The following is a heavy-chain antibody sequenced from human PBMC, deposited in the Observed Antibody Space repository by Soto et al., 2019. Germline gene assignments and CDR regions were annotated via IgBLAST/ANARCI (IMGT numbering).Heavy chain of an antibody. CDR2: LSPYTDDP. J-gene: IGHJ5*02. CDR1: GNTFTNFG. Sequence: QGQLVQSGVEVKKPGASVRVSCSASGNTFTNFGVTWVRQAPGQGLEWMGWLSPYTDDPSYAQKFQGRVTMTMDTSTNTAYLHLRSLTFDDTAVYYWPRVIPGPEAWFHPWGQGTPVTVSS. V-gene: IGHV1-18*01. CDR3: PRVIPGPEAWFHP. D-gene: IGHD2-21*01.